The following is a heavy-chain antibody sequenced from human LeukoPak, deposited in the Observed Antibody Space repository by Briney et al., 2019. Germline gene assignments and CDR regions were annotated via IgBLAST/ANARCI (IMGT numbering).Heavy chain of an antibody. CDR1: GGTFSSYA. J-gene: IGHJ4*02. CDR3: ARCSPGDSSNFYAVLQY. CDR2: IIPVFGTT. Sequence: ASVKVSCKASGGTFSSYAVSWVRLTPGQGLEWLGGIIPVFGTTTYAQKFQAKVTMTADKSTNIAYLEISSLTSDDTAVYYCARCSPGDSSNFYAVLQYWGQGTQVTVST. V-gene: IGHV1-69*06. D-gene: IGHD3-22*01.